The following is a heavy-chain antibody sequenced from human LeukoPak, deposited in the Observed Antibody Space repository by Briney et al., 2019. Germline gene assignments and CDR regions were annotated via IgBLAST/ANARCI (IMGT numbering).Heavy chain of an antibody. V-gene: IGHV3-11*06. CDR1: GFTFSDYY. Sequence: GGSLRLSCAASGFTFSDYYMSWIRQAPGKGLEGISYISSSSSYTNYADSVKGRFTISRDNAKNSLYLQMNSLRAEDTAVYYCARDTKRFQKYYFDYWGQGTLVTVSS. CDR2: ISSSSSYT. J-gene: IGHJ4*02. D-gene: IGHD3-3*01. CDR3: ARDTKRFQKYYFDY.